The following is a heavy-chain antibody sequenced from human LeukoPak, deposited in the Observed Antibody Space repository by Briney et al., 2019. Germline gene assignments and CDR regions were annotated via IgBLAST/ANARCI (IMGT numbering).Heavy chain of an antibody. CDR3: ARWSGSVTARNYYCYMDV. V-gene: IGHV4-38-2*02. D-gene: IGHD6-6*01. CDR1: GYSISSGYY. Sequence: SETLSLTCTVSGYSISSGYYWGWIRQPPGKGLEWIGSIYHSGSTYYNPSLKSRVTISVDTSKNQFSLKLSSVTAADTAVYYCARWSGSVTARNYYCYMDVWGEGTTVTVSS. CDR2: IYHSGST. J-gene: IGHJ6*03.